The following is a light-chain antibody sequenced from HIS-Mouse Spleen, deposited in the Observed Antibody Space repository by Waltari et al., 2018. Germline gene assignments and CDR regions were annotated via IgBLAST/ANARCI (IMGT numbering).Light chain of an antibody. Sequence: AIQLTQSPSSLSASVGASVNITCRASQGISSPLAWYTQKPGKAPKLLIYDASSLESGVPSRFSGSGSGTDFTLTISSLQPEDFATYYCQQFNSYPRTFGGGTKVEIK. CDR3: QQFNSYPRT. CDR2: DAS. J-gene: IGKJ4*01. V-gene: IGKV1-13*02. CDR1: QGISSP.